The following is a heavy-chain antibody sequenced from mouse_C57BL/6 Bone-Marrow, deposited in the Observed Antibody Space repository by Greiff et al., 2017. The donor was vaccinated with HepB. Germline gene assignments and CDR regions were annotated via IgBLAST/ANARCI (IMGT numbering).Heavy chain of an antibody. V-gene: IGHV3-6*01. CDR2: ISYDGSN. CDR1: GYSITSGYY. CDR3: ASPSTNYAMDY. D-gene: IGHD1-1*01. Sequence: VQLKESGPGLVKPSQSLSLTCSVTGYSITSGYYWNWIRQFPGNKLEWMGYISYDGSNNYNPSLKNRISITRDTSKNQFFLKLNSVTTEDTATYYCASPSTNYAMDYWGQGTSVTVSS. J-gene: IGHJ4*01.